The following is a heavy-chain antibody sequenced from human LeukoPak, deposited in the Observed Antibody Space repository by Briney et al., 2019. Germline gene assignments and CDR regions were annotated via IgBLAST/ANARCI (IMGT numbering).Heavy chain of an antibody. CDR2: INPSDGST. D-gene: IGHD4-17*01. V-gene: IGHV1-46*01. CDR3: ARGPLIHGDLLFDY. CDR1: GYTFTSYY. J-gene: IGHJ4*02. Sequence: ASVKVSCKASGYTFTSYYMHWVRQAPGQGLEWMGIINPSDGSTSYAQKFQGRVTMTRDTSISTAYMELSRLRSDDTAVYYCARGPLIHGDLLFDYWGQGTLVTVSS.